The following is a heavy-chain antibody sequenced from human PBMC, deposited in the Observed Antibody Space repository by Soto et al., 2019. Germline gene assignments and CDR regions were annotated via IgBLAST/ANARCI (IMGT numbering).Heavy chain of an antibody. CDR3: AYRSPSIRLDP. CDR1: GFSLSTSGVA. J-gene: IGHJ5*02. Sequence: QITLKESGPTLVKPTQTLTLTCTFSGFSLSTSGVAVGWIRQPPGKALEWLALIYWDDDKRYSPSLKSRLTITKDTSKNQVVLRMTNMDPVDTATYHCAYRSPSIRLDPWGQGTLVTV. CDR2: IYWDDDK. D-gene: IGHD2-21*01. V-gene: IGHV2-5*02.